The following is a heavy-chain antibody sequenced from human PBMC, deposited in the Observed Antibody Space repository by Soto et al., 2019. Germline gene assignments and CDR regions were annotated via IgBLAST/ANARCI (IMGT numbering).Heavy chain of an antibody. CDR2: ISYDGSNK. V-gene: IGHV3-30-3*01. CDR3: ARVVVYYGMDV. CDR1: GFTFSSYA. D-gene: IGHD2-15*01. J-gene: IGHJ6*02. Sequence: PGGSLRLSCAASGFTFSSYAMHWVRQAPGKGLEWVAVISYDGSNKYYADSVKGRFTISRDNSKNTLYLQMNSLRAEDTAVYYCARVVVYYGMDVWGQGTTVTVSS.